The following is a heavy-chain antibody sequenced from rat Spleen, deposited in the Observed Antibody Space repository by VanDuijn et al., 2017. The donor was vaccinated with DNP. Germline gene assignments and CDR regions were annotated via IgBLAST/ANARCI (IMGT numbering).Heavy chain of an antibody. CDR1: GFDFNTYA. Sequence: EVQVVESGGGLVQPKGSLTLSCTASGFDFNTYAMSWVRQAPGKGLDWVASFSIRTHNFATLYADSVKERFTVSKDDSQNMVYLQMNNLKPEDTAFYYCTTFVYWGQGTLVTVSS. CDR3: TTFVY. J-gene: IGHJ3*01. V-gene: IGHV10-4*01. CDR2: FSIRTHNFAT.